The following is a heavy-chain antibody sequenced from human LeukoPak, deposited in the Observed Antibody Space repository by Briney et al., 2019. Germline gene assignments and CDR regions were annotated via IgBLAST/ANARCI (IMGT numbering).Heavy chain of an antibody. V-gene: IGHV3-30*02. Sequence: PGGSLRLSCAASGFMFRDCGMHWVRQAPGKGLEWVSFIWNDGRSEHYADSVRGRFSVSRDNSDNTLYLHMTNLRPDDTAVYYCAKDPGATAWGYYMDVWGTGTTVTVSS. CDR2: IWNDGRSE. CDR3: AKDPGATAWGYYMDV. J-gene: IGHJ6*03. D-gene: IGHD7-27*01. CDR1: GFMFRDCG.